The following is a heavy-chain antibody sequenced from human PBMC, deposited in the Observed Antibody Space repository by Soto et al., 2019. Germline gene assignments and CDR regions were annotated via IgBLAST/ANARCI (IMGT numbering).Heavy chain of an antibody. CDR3: AKVSGGWSGYYYYYYYMDV. J-gene: IGHJ6*03. V-gene: IGHV3-23*01. CDR1: GFTFSSYA. Sequence: GSIKISCAASGFTFSSYAMRWVRQAPGKGLEWVSAISGSGGSTYYADSVKGRFTISRDNSKNTLYLQMNSLRAEDTAVYYCAKVSGGWSGYYYYYYYMDVWGKGTTDTVSS. CDR2: ISGSGGST. D-gene: IGHD3-3*01.